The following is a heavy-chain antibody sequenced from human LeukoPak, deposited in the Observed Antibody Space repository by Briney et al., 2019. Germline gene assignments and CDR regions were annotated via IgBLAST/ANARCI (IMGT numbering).Heavy chain of an antibody. Sequence: GGSLRLSCAASGFTFSSYWMSWVRQAPGKGLEWVANIKQDGSEKYYVDSVKGRFTISRDNTKNSLYLQMNSLRAEDTAVYYCARAQLPAAMYYYYYMDVWGKGTTVTVSS. D-gene: IGHD2-2*01. J-gene: IGHJ6*03. CDR1: GFTFSSYW. V-gene: IGHV3-7*01. CDR2: IKQDGSEK. CDR3: ARAQLPAAMYYYYYMDV.